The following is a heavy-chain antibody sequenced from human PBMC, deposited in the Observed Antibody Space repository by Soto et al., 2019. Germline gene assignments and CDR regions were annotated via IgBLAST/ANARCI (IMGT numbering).Heavy chain of an antibody. D-gene: IGHD3-3*01. CDR2: IYHSGST. Sequence: PAETLSLTCAVSGGSISSSNWWRWVRQPPGKGLEWIGEIYHSGSTNYNPSLKRQVTISVDKSKNQFSLKLSSVTAADTAVYYCARVRFLDYYYYYRMDVWGQGTTVTVS. J-gene: IGHJ6*02. V-gene: IGHV4-4*02. CDR1: GGSISSSNW. CDR3: ARVRFLDYYYYYRMDV.